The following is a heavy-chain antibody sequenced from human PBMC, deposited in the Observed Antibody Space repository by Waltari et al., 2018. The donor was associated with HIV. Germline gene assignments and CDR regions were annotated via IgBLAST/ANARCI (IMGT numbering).Heavy chain of an antibody. J-gene: IGHJ4*02. V-gene: IGHV3-33*01. CDR3: ARGYSSSRWIPLYH. D-gene: IGHD6-6*01. CDR2: FWSDGVEI. CDR1: GLTFAKFG. Sequence: QVQLVESGGGAVQPGTSLTLSCAVSGLTFAKFGIHWVRQSPGKGLEWLAVFWSDGVEISYADSVKGRFTISKDSSQKTLYLHLTSLRAEDTALYYCARGYSSSRWIPLYHWGRGTLVTVSS.